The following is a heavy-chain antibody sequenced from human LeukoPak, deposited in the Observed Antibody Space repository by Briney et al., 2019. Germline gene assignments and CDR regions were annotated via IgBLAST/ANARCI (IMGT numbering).Heavy chain of an antibody. V-gene: IGHV3-30*02. J-gene: IGHJ4*02. CDR1: GYAFTGYY. CDR3: AKDLLTGGY. Sequence: SCKASGYAFTGYYMHWVRQAPGKGLEWVAFIRYDGSNKYYADSVKGRFTISRDNSKNTLYLQMNSLRAEDTAVYYCAKDLLTGGYWGQGTLVTVSS. CDR2: IRYDGSNK. D-gene: IGHD7-27*01.